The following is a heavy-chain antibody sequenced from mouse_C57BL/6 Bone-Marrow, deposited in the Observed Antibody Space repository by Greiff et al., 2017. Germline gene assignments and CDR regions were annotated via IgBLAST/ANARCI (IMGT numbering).Heavy chain of an antibody. D-gene: IGHD2-2*01. CDR3: ARGSMVTSAWFAY. CDR1: GYTFTSYG. CDR2: IYPRSVNT. Sequence: QVQLQQSGAELARPGASVKLSCKASGYTFTSYGISWVKQRTGQGLEWIGEIYPRSVNTYYNEKFKGKATLTADKSSSTAYMELRSLTSEDSAVYFCARGSMVTSAWFAYWGQGTLVSVSA. V-gene: IGHV1-81*01. J-gene: IGHJ3*01.